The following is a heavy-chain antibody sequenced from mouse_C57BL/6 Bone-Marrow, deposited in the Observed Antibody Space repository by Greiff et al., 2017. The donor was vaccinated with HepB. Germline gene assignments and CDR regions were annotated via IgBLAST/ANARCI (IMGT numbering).Heavy chain of an antibody. V-gene: IGHV1-66*01. CDR2: IYPGSGNT. CDR1: GYSFTSYY. J-gene: IGHJ3*01. CDR3: ARSGYDYGFAY. Sequence: VMLVESGPELVKPGASVKISCKASGYSFTSYYIHWVKQRPGQGLEWIGWIYPGSGNTKYNEKFKGKATLTADTSSSTAYMQLSSLTSEDSAVYYCARSGYDYGFAYWGQGTLVTVSA. D-gene: IGHD2-4*01.